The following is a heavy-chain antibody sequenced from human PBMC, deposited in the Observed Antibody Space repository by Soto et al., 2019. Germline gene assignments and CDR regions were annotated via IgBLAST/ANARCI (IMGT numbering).Heavy chain of an antibody. CDR3: ARLTPTVTRFEY. D-gene: IGHD4-17*01. CDR2: IHHSGST. Sequence: QVQLQQWGAGLLKPSETLSLTCTVYGGSFTDYFWDWIRQSPGKGLEWIGEIHHSGSTKYNPSLKSRVTMSIDTSKKQFSLNLSSVTAADTAVYYCARLTPTVTRFEYWGQGTLVTVS. CDR1: GGSFTDYF. V-gene: IGHV4-34*01. J-gene: IGHJ4*02.